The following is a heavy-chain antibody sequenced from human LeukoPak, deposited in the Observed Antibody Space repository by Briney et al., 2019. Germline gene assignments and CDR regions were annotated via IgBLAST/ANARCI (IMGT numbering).Heavy chain of an antibody. CDR2: INHSGGT. CDR3: ATSDGCSGGSCSTYYYYYMDV. D-gene: IGHD2-15*01. Sequence: SETLSLTCAVYGGSFSGYYWSWIRQPPGKGLEWIGEINHSGGTKYNPSLKSRVTISVDTSKNQFSLKLSSVTAADTAVYYCATSDGCSGGSCSTYYYYYMDVWGKGTTVTISS. V-gene: IGHV4-34*01. J-gene: IGHJ6*03. CDR1: GGSFSGYY.